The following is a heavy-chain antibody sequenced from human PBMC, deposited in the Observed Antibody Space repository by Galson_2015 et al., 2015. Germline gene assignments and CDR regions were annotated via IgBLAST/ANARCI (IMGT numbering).Heavy chain of an antibody. D-gene: IGHD6-13*01. J-gene: IGHJ3*02. V-gene: IGHV3-33*01. Sequence: SLRLSCAASGFTFSGHAMHWVRQAPGKGLEWVTQIWYDGSNKYYSDSVKGRFRVSRDNSKTTVYLQMNSLRAEDTAVYYCARDGQQLASYAFDIWGQGTMVTVSS. CDR1: GFTFSGHA. CDR3: ARDGQQLASYAFDI. CDR2: IWYDGSNK.